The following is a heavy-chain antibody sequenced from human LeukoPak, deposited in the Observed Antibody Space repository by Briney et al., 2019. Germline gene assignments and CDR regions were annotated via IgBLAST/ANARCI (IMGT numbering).Heavy chain of an antibody. CDR3: ARGRCGGDCYSIDY. CDR2: IYYSGST. D-gene: IGHD2-21*02. V-gene: IGHV4-31*03. J-gene: IGHJ4*02. CDR1: GGSISSGGYY. Sequence: SQTLSLTCTVSGGSISSGGYYWSWIRQHPGKGLEWIGYIYYSGSTYYNPSLKSRVTISVDTSKNQFSLKLSSVTAADTAVYYCARGRCGGDCYSIDYWGQGTLVTVSS.